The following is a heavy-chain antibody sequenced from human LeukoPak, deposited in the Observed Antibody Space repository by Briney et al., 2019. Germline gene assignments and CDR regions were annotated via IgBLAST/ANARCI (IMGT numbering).Heavy chain of an antibody. Sequence: GGSLRLSCAASGFTFSSYSMNWVRQAPGKGLEWVSSISSSSSYIYYADSVKGRFTISRDNSKNTLYLQMNSLRAEDTAVYYCARDSSGYYRDAFDIWGQGIMVTVSS. CDR1: GFTFSSYS. V-gene: IGHV3-21*04. CDR3: ARDSSGYYRDAFDI. CDR2: ISSSSSYI. D-gene: IGHD3-22*01. J-gene: IGHJ3*02.